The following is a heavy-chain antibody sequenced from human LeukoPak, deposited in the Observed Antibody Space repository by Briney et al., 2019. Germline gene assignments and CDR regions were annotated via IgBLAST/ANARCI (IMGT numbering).Heavy chain of an antibody. J-gene: IGHJ4*02. CDR3: ATIKRGSIFGYIDF. V-gene: IGHV4-59*11. D-gene: IGHD5-18*01. CDR2: MFDSKNT. Sequence: RSETLSLTCSVSGVSFSSHYWSWIRQPPGRGLEWIGYMFDSKNTKDNPSLKSRITLSADTSKNQFSLRLNSVTAADTAVYYCATIKRGSIFGYIDFWGQGILVTVSS. CDR1: GVSFSSHY.